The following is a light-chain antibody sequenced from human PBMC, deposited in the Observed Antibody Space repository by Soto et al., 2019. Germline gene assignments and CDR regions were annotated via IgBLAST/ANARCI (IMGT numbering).Light chain of an antibody. CDR3: QQSFASPYT. CDR1: QSISTY. CDR2: SAS. J-gene: IGKJ2*01. Sequence: DIQMTQSPSSLSASVGDRVTITCRGSQSISTYLNWYQQKPGKSPKLLIYSASTLHSGVPSRFSGSGSGSEFTLTIRGLQPEDFATYYCQQSFASPYTFGQGT. V-gene: IGKV1-39*01.